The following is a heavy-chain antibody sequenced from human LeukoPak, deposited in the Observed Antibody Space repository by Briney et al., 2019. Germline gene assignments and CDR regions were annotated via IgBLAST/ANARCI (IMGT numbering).Heavy chain of an antibody. Sequence: GGSLRLSCAASGFTFSDYWMSWVRQAPGKGLEWVANIKQDGSEKYYVESVEGRFSISRDNAKNSLFLQMNSLRADDTAMYYCARRLMDTAMAYYYYYALDVWGQGTTVTVSS. CDR1: GFTFSDYW. CDR3: ARRLMDTAMAYYYYYALDV. CDR2: IKQDGSEK. V-gene: IGHV3-7*01. J-gene: IGHJ6*02. D-gene: IGHD5-18*01.